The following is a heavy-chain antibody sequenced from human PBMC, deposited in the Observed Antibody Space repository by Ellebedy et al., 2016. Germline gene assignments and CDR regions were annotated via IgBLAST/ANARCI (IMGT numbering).Heavy chain of an antibody. CDR3: AREGKGDSSSWYYYYYGMDV. CDR1: GFTFDDYA. CDR2: ISWNSGSI. J-gene: IGHJ6*02. D-gene: IGHD6-13*01. Sequence: GGSLRLSXAASGFTFDDYAMHWVRQAPGKGLEWVSGISWNSGSIGYADSVKGRFTISRDNAKNSLYLQMNSLRAEDTAVYYCAREGKGDSSSWYYYYYGMDVWGQGTTVTVSS. V-gene: IGHV3-9*01.